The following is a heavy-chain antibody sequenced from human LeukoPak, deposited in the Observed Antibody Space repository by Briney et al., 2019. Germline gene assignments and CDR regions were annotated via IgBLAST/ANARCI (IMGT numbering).Heavy chain of an antibody. CDR1: GFSFNNYV. Sequence: GGSLRLSCAASGFSFNNYVMSWFRQAPGKGLEWVSTISGSGTGTFYADSVKGRFTISRDNSKNTLSLQMNSLRAEDTAVYYCAKDGGGSYTPFDYWGQGTLVSVSP. D-gene: IGHD1-26*01. CDR3: AKDGGGSYTPFDY. J-gene: IGHJ4*02. CDR2: ISGSGTGT. V-gene: IGHV3-23*01.